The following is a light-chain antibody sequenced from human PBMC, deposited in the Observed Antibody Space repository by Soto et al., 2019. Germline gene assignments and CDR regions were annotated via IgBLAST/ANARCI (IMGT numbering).Light chain of an antibody. CDR3: QQYFGTPIT. Sequence: DIVMTQFPDSLAVSPGERATINCRSSRSLLDSSKNQNYLAWYQQKPGQPPKVLIYWASTRESGVPDRLIGSGSETDFTLTINSLQPDDAAVYYCQQYFGTPITFGGGTKVEIK. CDR2: WAS. CDR1: RSLLDSSKNQNY. J-gene: IGKJ4*01. V-gene: IGKV4-1*01.